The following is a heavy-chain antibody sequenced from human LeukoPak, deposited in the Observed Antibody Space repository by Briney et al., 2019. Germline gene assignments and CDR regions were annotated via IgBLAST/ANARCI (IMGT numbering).Heavy chain of an antibody. D-gene: IGHD3-10*01. CDR3: AKDSGSYYGLGSYYFY. Sequence: GGSLRLSCAASGVTFDDYAMHWVRQAPGKGLEWVSGINWNSGTTAYADSVKGRFYISRDNAKNSLYLQMNSLRPEDTALYYCAKDSGSYYGLGSYYFYWGQGTLVTVSS. CDR1: GVTFDDYA. J-gene: IGHJ4*01. V-gene: IGHV3-9*01. CDR2: INWNSGTT.